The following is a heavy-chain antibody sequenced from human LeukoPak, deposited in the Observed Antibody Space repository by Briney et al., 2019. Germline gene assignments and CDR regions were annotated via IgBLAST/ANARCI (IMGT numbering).Heavy chain of an antibody. CDR3: ARRAGAYSHPYDY. J-gene: IGHJ4*02. CDR2: ISYDGKDK. Sequence: QTGGSLRLSCAASGFTFSLFAMHWVRQSPGKGLEWVAAISYDGKDKFYADSVQGRFTLSRDNSKNTLSLQMNSLRAEDTAVYYCARRAGAYSHPYDYWGQGTLVTVSS. V-gene: IGHV3-30*04. D-gene: IGHD4/OR15-4a*01. CDR1: GFTFSLFA.